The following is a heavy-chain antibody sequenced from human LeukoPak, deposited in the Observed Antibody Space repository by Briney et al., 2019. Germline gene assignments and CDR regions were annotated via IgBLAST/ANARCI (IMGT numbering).Heavy chain of an antibody. CDR1: GYTFTSYA. Sequence: ASVKVSCKASGYTFTSYAMHWVRQAPGQRLEWMGWINAGNGNTKYSQKFQGRVTITRDTSASTAYMELSSLRSEDTAVYYCARAGVYVRPWFDPWGQGTPVTVSS. D-gene: IGHD2/OR15-2a*01. CDR3: ARAGVYVRPWFDP. J-gene: IGHJ5*02. V-gene: IGHV1-3*01. CDR2: INAGNGNT.